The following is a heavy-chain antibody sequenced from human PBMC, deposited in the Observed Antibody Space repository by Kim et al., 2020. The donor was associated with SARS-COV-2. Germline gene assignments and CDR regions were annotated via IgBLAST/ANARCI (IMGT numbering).Heavy chain of an antibody. J-gene: IGHJ4*02. CDR1: GFTFSSRA. D-gene: IGHD6-19*01. V-gene: IGHV3-23*01. CDR2: VNNGGNA. Sequence: GGSLRLSCAASGFTFSSRATSWVRQAPGKGPEWVASVNNGGNAYYADSVKGRFTVSRDITRETLYLQMNSLRAEDTAPYFCAKDHPSSGWPAFDSWGQGT. CDR3: AKDHPSSGWPAFDS.